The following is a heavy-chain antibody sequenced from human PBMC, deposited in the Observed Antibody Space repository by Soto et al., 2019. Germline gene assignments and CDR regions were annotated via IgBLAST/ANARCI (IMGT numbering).Heavy chain of an antibody. D-gene: IGHD2-8*01. CDR1: GYTFTRYG. V-gene: IGHV1-18*01. CDR2: ISGYNGDT. CDR3: AKNGQPPYYYYGMDV. Sequence: ASVKVSCKASGYTFTRYGISWVRQAPGQGVEWKGWISGYNGDTKYAQKFQGRVTMTVDTSTTTAFMELTSLTSDDRAVYYCAKNGQPPYYYYGMDVWGQGTTVTVSS. J-gene: IGHJ6*02.